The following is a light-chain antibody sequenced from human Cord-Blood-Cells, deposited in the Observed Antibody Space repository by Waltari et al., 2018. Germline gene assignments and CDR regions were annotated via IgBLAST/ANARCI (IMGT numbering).Light chain of an antibody. V-gene: IGLV2-14*01. CDR2: DVS. CDR3: SSYTSSSTLVV. CDR1: SSAVGGYNS. J-gene: IGLJ2*01. Sequence: QSALTPPASVSGSPGQSITISCPGTSSAVGGYNSFSSYQQLPGKAPKLMIYDVSNRPSGVSNRFSGSKSGNTASLTISGLQAEDEADYYCSSYTSSSTLVVFGGGTKLTVL.